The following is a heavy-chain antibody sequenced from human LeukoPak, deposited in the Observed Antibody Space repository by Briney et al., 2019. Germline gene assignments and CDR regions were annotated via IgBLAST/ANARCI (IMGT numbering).Heavy chain of an antibody. J-gene: IGHJ4*02. CDR1: GGSFSGYY. V-gene: IGHV4-34*01. CDR3: ARGYPANGDY. Sequence: SETLSLTCAVYGGSFSGYYWSWIRQPPGKWLEWIGEINHSGSTNYNPSLKSRVTISVDTSKNQFSLKLSSVTAADTAVYYCARGYPANGDYWGQGTLVTVSS. CDR2: INHSGST. D-gene: IGHD2-8*01.